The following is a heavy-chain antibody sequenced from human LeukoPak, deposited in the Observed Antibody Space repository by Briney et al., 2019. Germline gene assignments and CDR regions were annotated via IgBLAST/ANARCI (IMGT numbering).Heavy chain of an antibody. D-gene: IGHD3-3*01. CDR2: IYTSGST. J-gene: IGHJ5*02. Sequence: SETLSLTCTVSGGSISSGSYYWSWIRQPAGKGLEWIGRIYTSGSTNYNPSLKSRVTISVDTSKNQFSLKLSSVTAADTAVYYCARGHEIFLEWFVFDPWGQGALVTVSS. CDR3: ARGHEIFLEWFVFDP. V-gene: IGHV4-61*02. CDR1: GGSISSGSYY.